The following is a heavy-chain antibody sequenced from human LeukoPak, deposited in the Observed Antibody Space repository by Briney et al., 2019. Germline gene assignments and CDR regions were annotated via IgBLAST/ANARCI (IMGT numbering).Heavy chain of an antibody. V-gene: IGHV3-30-3*01. D-gene: IGHD3-22*01. CDR2: ISYDGSNK. J-gene: IGHJ3*02. Sequence: PGRSLRLSCAASGFTFSSYAMHWVRQAPGKGLGWVAVISYDGSNKYYADSVKGRFTISRDNSKNTLYLQMNSLRAEDTAVYYCARDLVGIVNNAFDIWGQGTMVTVSS. CDR1: GFTFSSYA. CDR3: ARDLVGIVNNAFDI.